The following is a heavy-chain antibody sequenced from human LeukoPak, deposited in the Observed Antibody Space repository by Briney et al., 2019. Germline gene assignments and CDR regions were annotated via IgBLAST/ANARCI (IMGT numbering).Heavy chain of an antibody. Sequence: PGGSLRLSCAVSGFTFSKYWMYCVRHAPGESLVWVARINSDGSSTTYADSVEGRFTISRDNTKSMLHLQMHSLRVDDSAVYFCTRTTTTADWYFDLWGRGTLVTVSS. V-gene: IGHV3-74*01. J-gene: IGHJ2*01. CDR1: GFTFSKYW. CDR3: TRTTTTADWYFDL. D-gene: IGHD1-1*01. CDR2: INSDGSST.